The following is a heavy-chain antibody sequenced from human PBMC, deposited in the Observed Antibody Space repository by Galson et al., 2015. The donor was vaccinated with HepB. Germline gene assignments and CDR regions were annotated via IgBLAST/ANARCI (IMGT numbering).Heavy chain of an antibody. V-gene: IGHV1-46*03. CDR1: GYTFTSYY. J-gene: IGHJ6*02. D-gene: IGHD2-2*01. Sequence: SVKVSCKASGYTFTSYYMHWVRQAPGQGLEWMGIINPSGGSTSYAQKFQGRVTMTRDTSTSTVYMELSSLRSEDTAVYYCARESGGEDCSSTSCYPYYYYGMDVWGQGTTVTVSS. CDR3: ARESGGEDCSSTSCYPYYYYGMDV. CDR2: INPSGGST.